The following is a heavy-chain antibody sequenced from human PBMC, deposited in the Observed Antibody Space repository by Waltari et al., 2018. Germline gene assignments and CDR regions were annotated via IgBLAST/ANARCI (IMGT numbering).Heavy chain of an antibody. CDR1: GYSISSGYY. D-gene: IGHD2-21*02. CDR3: ARDRFRAYCGGDCYTPFAY. V-gene: IGHV4-38-2*02. J-gene: IGHJ4*02. CDR2: IYHSGST. Sequence: QVQLQESGPGLVKPSETLSLTCAASGYSISSGYYWGWIRQPPGKGLEWIGSIYHSGSTYYNPSLKSRVTISVDTSKNQFSLKLSSVTAADTAVYYCARDRFRAYCGGDCYTPFAYWGQGTLVTVSS.